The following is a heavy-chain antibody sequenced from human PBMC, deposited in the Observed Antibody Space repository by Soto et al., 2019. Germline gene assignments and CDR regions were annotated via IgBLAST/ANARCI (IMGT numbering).Heavy chain of an antibody. V-gene: IGHV1-69*10. CDR3: ASSDSESRGYSIDY. CDR1: GGTFSSYA. J-gene: IGHJ4*02. CDR2: IIPILGIA. D-gene: IGHD3-22*01. Sequence: ASVKVSCKASGGTFSSYAISWVRQAPGQGLEWMGGIIPILGIANYAQKFQGRVTITAVKSTSTAYMELSSLRSEDAAVYYCASSDSESRGYSIDYWGQGTLVTVSS.